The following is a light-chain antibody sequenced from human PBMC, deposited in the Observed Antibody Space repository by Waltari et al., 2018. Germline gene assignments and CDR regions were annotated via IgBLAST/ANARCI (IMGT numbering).Light chain of an antibody. CDR3: QSPDSSGTYWV. V-gene: IGLV3-25*03. J-gene: IGLJ2*01. CDR2: KDS. Sequence: SYELTQPPSVSVSPGQTARITCSGDALPEQYAYWYQQKPGQAPVLVIYKDSERPSGIPERFSGSSSGKTVTLTISGVQAEDEADYYCQSPDSSGTYWVFGGGTKLTVL. CDR1: ALPEQY.